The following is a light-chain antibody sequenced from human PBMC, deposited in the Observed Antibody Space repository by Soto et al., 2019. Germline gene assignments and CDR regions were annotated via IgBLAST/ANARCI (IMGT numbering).Light chain of an antibody. J-gene: IGKJ1*01. CDR3: QQYNNWPLWT. Sequence: EIVMTHSPATISVSPGERATLSCRASQSVSRNLAWYQQKPGQAPRLLIYGASTRATGIPARFSGSGSGTEFTLTISSLQSEDFAVYYCQQYNNWPLWTVGQGIKV. CDR2: GAS. CDR1: QSVSRN. V-gene: IGKV3-15*01.